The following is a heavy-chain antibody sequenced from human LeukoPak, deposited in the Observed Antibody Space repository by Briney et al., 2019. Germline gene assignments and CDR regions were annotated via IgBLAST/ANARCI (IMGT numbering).Heavy chain of an antibody. CDR2: IYTSGST. CDR1: GGSISSYY. D-gene: IGHD4-11*01. Sequence: PSETLSLTCTVSGGSISSYYWSWIRQPAGKGLEWIGRIYTSGSTNYNPSLKSRVTMPVDTSKNQFSLKLRSVTAADTAVYYCARGGVVTTDPYYYYYYMDVWGKGTTVTVSS. J-gene: IGHJ6*03. V-gene: IGHV4-4*07. CDR3: ARGGVVTTDPYYYYYYMDV.